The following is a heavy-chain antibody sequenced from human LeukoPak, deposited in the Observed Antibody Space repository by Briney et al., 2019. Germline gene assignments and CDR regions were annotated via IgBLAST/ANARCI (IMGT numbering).Heavy chain of an antibody. CDR2: ISGSGGST. Sequence: GGSLRLSCAASGFTSSSYGMSWVRQAPGKGLEWVSAISGSGGSTYYADSVKGRFTISRDNSKNTLYLQMNSLRAEDTAVYYCAKAVDLATISVDIWGQGTMVTVSS. J-gene: IGHJ3*02. CDR1: GFTSSSYG. D-gene: IGHD5-24*01. V-gene: IGHV3-23*01. CDR3: AKAVDLATISVDI.